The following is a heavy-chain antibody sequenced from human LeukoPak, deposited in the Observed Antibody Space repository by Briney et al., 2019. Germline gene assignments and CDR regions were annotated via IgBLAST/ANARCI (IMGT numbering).Heavy chain of an antibody. V-gene: IGHV4-30-4*01. J-gene: IGHJ2*01. Sequence: SQTLSLTCTVSGGSISSGDYYWSWIRQPPGKGLEWIGYIYYSGSTYYNPSLKSRVTISVDTSKNRFSLKLSSVTAADTAVYYCARSAYYGILTGSDNWYFDLWGRGTLVTVSS. CDR2: IYYSGST. D-gene: IGHD3-9*01. CDR3: ARSAYYGILTGSDNWYFDL. CDR1: GGSISSGDYY.